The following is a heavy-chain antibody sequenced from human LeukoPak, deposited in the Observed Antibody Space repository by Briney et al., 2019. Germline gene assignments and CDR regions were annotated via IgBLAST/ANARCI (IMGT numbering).Heavy chain of an antibody. CDR2: INPYNDNT. CDR3: ARSLHGDSFDI. Sequence: AASVKVSCKASGCTFTSYGITWVRQAPGQGLERMGWINPYNDNTNYAQKIQGRVSMTTDTSTSTAYMEVRNLRSDDTAVYYCARSLHGDSFDIWGQGTMVTVSS. V-gene: IGHV1-18*01. J-gene: IGHJ3*02. CDR1: GCTFTSYG.